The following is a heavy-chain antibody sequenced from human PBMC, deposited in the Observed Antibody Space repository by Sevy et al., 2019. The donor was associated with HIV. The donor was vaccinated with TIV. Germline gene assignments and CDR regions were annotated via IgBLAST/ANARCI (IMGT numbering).Heavy chain of an antibody. J-gene: IGHJ6*02. V-gene: IGHV3-30*18. D-gene: IGHD3-16*01. CDR3: AKNRPPGGSLFSRHGMDV. CDR2: ISSDVSYR. CDR1: GFTFGTYD. Sequence: GGSLRLSCAASGFTFGTYDMHWVRQAPGKGLEWVAIISSDVSYRYYADSVRGRFSMSRDNSKNTMYLQISGLLIEDTAVYYCAKNRPPGGSLFSRHGMDVWGRGTTVTVSS.